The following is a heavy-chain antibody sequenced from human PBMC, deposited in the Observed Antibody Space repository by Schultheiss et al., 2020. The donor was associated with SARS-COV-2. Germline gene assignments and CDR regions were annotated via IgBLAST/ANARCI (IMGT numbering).Heavy chain of an antibody. Sequence: GGSLRISCAASGFTFSNYGMHWVRQAPGKGLEWVAVIWYDGSNKYYADSVKGRFTISRDNSKNTVYLQLNSLRDEDTAVYYCARAPWIQLWPLGYWGQGTLVTVSS. J-gene: IGHJ4*02. CDR1: GFTFSNYG. V-gene: IGHV3-33*01. D-gene: IGHD5-18*01. CDR2: IWYDGSNK. CDR3: ARAPWIQLWPLGY.